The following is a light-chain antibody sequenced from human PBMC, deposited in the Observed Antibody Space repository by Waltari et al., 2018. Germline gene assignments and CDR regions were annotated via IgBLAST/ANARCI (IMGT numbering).Light chain of an antibody. V-gene: IGLV3-25*03. Sequence: SYDLTQPPSVSVSPGQTARITCSGTAWTQENADWYQQKPGQAPVLVIYKDSERPSGIPERFSGSSSGTTVTLTISGVQAEDEADYYCQSADSSGTYVVFGGGTKLTVL. J-gene: IGLJ2*01. CDR2: KDS. CDR3: QSADSSGTYVV. CDR1: AWTQEN.